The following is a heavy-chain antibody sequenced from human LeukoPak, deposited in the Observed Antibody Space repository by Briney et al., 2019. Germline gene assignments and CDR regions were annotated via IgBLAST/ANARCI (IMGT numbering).Heavy chain of an antibody. J-gene: IGHJ4*02. V-gene: IGHV3-9*01. D-gene: IGHD3-22*01. CDR1: GFTFDDYA. Sequence: GESLRLSCAASGFTFDDYAMHWVRQAPGKGLEWVSGISWNSGSIGYADSVKGRFTISRDNAKNSLYLQMNSLRAEDTALYYCAKGTYYYDSSGYRTHFDYWGQGTLVTVSS. CDR3: AKGTYYYDSSGYRTHFDY. CDR2: ISWNSGSI.